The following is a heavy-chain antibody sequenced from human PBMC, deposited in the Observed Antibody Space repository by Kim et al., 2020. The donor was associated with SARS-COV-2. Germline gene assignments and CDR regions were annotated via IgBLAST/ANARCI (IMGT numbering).Heavy chain of an antibody. D-gene: IGHD6-6*01. V-gene: IGHV4-39*01. Sequence: SETLSLTCTVSGGSISSSSYYWGWIRQPPGKGLEWIGSIYYSGSTYYNPSLKSRVTISVDTSKNQFSLKLSSVTAADTAVYYCASILVASSSSGLDYYYGMDVWGQGTTVTVSS. CDR3: ASILVASSSSGLDYYYGMDV. J-gene: IGHJ6*02. CDR1: GGSISSSSYY. CDR2: IYYSGST.